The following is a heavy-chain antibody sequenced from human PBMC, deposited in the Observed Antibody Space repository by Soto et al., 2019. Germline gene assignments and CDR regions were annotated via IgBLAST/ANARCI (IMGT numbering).Heavy chain of an antibody. J-gene: IGHJ4*02. CDR2: ISGSGGTI. D-gene: IGHD6-19*01. CDR3: GRTGNTSGWYYVSW. Sequence: QVQPVESGGGLVKPGGSLRLSCAASGFTFGDFYMSWIRQAPGKGLEWVSYISGSGGTIYYADSVKGRFTISRDNAKNSLYLQMNSLRAEDTAMYYCGRTGNTSGWYYVSWWGQGTLVTVSS. CDR1: GFTFGDFY. V-gene: IGHV3-11*01.